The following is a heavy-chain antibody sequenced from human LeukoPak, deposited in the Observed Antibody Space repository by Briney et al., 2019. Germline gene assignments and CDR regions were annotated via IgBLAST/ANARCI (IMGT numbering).Heavy chain of an antibody. CDR3: ARRAPYSGYDYGARYYYYYGMDV. CDR2: INWNGGST. CDR1: GFTFDDYG. V-gene: IGHV3-20*01. D-gene: IGHD5-12*01. Sequence: TGGSLRLSCAASGFTFDDYGMSWVRQAPGKGLEWVSGINWNGGSTGYADSVKGRFTISRDNAKNSLYLQMNSLRAEDTALYHCARRAPYSGYDYGARYYYYYGMDVWGQGTTVTVSS. J-gene: IGHJ6*02.